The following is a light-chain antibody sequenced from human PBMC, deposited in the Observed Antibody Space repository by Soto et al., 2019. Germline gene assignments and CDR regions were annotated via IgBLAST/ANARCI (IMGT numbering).Light chain of an antibody. Sequence: EIVLTQSPGTLSLSPGERATLSCRASQSVSSSYLAWYQQKPGQAPRLLIYGASSSATGIPDRFSGSGSGTDFTLTISRLEPEDFAVYYCQQYGSSPPVTFGGGTKVDIK. V-gene: IGKV3-20*01. CDR3: QQYGSSPPVT. CDR1: QSVSSSY. CDR2: GAS. J-gene: IGKJ4*01.